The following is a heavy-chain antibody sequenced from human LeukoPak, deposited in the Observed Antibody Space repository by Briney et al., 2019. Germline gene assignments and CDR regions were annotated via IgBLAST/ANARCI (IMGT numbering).Heavy chain of an antibody. CDR1: GYTFTSYD. Sequence: ASVTVSFKASGYTFTSYDNNLVGQDTGQGLEWLGWMNPNSGNTDYAQKLQSRVTMTRNISVSTAYMELSSLTSEDTAVYYCARRLEYDSRVLEYWGQGTLVTVSS. V-gene: IGHV1-8*01. CDR2: MNPNSGNT. D-gene: IGHD3-22*01. CDR3: ARRLEYDSRVLEY. J-gene: IGHJ4*02.